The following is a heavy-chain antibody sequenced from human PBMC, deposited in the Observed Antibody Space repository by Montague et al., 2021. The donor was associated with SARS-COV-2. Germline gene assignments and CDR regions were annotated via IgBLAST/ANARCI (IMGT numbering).Heavy chain of an antibody. D-gene: IGHD4-11*01. CDR1: GVSITSTNW. J-gene: IGHJ4*02. Sequence: SETLSLTCAVSGVSITSTNWWSLVRQPPGKGLVWIGEIFYGGIATYNPSLNSRATISMDSSRNLFSLKVGSVTAADTAIYYCAGKVSTVPADYWGQGTLVNGS. V-gene: IGHV4-4*02. CDR3: AGKVSTVPADY. CDR2: IFYGGIA.